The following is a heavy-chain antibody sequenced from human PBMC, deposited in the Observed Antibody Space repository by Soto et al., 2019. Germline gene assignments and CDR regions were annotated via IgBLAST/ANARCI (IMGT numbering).Heavy chain of an antibody. CDR2: IYYSGST. V-gene: IGHV4-59*01. Sequence: QVQLQESGPGLVKPSETLSLTCTVSGGSISSYYWSWIRQPPGKGLEWIGYIYYSGSTNYNPSLKRRVTISVDTSKNQFSLKLSSVTAADTAVYYCARAAGTDYYYYGMDVWGQGTTVTVSS. J-gene: IGHJ6*02. CDR3: ARAAGTDYYYYGMDV. CDR1: GGSISSYY. D-gene: IGHD6-19*01.